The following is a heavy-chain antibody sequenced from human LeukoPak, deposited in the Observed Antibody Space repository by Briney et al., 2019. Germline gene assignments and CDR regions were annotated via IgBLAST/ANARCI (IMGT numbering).Heavy chain of an antibody. CDR2: INHSGST. V-gene: IGHV4-34*01. Sequence: SEALSLTCAVYGGSFSGYYWSWIRQPPGKGLEWIGEINHSGSTNYNPSLKSRVTISVDTSKNQFSLKLSSVTAADTAVYYCARGDAFDIWGQGTMVTVSS. CDR1: GGSFSGYY. J-gene: IGHJ3*02. CDR3: ARGDAFDI.